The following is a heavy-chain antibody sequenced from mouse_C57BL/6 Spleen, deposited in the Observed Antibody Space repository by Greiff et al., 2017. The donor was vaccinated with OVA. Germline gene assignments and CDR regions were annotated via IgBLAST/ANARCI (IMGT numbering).Heavy chain of an antibody. CDR3: ARSGTTVGDY. CDR1: GYTFTDYN. Sequence: EVKLMESGPELVKPGASVKIPCKASGYTFTDYNMDWVKQSHGKSLEWIGDINPNNGGTIYNQKFKGKATLTVDKSSSTAYMELRSLTSEDTAVYYCARSGTTVGDYWGQGTTLTVSS. J-gene: IGHJ2*01. D-gene: IGHD1-1*01. CDR2: INPNNGGT. V-gene: IGHV1-18*01.